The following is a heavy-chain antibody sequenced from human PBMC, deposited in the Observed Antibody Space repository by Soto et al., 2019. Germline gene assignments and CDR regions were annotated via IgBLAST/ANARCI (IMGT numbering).Heavy chain of an antibody. CDR1: GGSNTSGGYY. D-gene: IGHD2-15*01. CDR2: IYYSGST. Sequence: PSETLSLTCTVSGGSNTSGGYYCSWIRQHPGKGLEWIGYIYYSGSTYYNPSLKSRVTISVDTSKNQFSLKLSSVTAADTAVYYCARGYCSGGSCEGIFDYWGQGTLVTVSS. CDR3: ARGYCSGGSCEGIFDY. V-gene: IGHV4-31*03. J-gene: IGHJ4*02.